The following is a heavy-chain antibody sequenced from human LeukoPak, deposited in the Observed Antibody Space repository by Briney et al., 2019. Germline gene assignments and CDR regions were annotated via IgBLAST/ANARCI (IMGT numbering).Heavy chain of an antibody. Sequence: GGSLRLSCAASGFTLCDHYMDWVRQAPGQGLEWVGRTRNKANSYTTEYAASVKGRFTISRDDSKNSLYLQMNSLRAEDTAVYYCARLGQGIQLWLPSAFDIWGQGTMVTVSS. CDR2: TRNKANSYTT. CDR1: GFTLCDHY. V-gene: IGHV3-72*01. CDR3: ARLGQGIQLWLPSAFDI. J-gene: IGHJ3*02. D-gene: IGHD5-18*01.